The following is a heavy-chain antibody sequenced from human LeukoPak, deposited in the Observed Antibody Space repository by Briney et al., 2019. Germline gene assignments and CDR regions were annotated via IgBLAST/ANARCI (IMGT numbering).Heavy chain of an antibody. Sequence: PGRSLRLSCAASGFTFDDYAMHWVRQAPGKGLEWVSLISGDGGSTYYADSVKGRFTISRDNSKNSLYLQMNSLRTEDTALYYCATGELVLRYFDWLLYPPEYFQHWGQGTLVTVSS. CDR1: GFTFDDYA. V-gene: IGHV3-43*02. CDR2: ISGDGGST. CDR3: ATGELVLRYFDWLLYPPEYFQH. J-gene: IGHJ1*01. D-gene: IGHD3-9*01.